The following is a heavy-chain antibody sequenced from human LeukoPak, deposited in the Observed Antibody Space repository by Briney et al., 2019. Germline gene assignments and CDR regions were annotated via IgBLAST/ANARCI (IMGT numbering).Heavy chain of an antibody. D-gene: IGHD4-11*01. J-gene: IGHJ4*02. Sequence: PSETLSLTCTVSGASIGSYLWSWIRQPPGKGLEWIGYISYSGSTNYNASLRSRVTMSVDTSKNQFSLNLNSVTAADTAVYYCARHEGITTYDYWGQGTLVTVSS. V-gene: IGHV4-59*08. CDR3: ARHEGITTYDY. CDR1: GASIGSYL. CDR2: ISYSGST.